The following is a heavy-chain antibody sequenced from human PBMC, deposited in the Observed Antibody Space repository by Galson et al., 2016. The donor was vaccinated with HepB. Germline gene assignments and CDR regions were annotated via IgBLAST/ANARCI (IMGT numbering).Heavy chain of an antibody. Sequence: SLRLSCAASEFTVGDYFMAWIRQAPGQGLEWLSYISSSGATFYYADSVKGRFTTSRDNAKNSLFLQMSSLRVEDTAIYYCATSPNYSWFFGLWGRGTPVTVSS. J-gene: IGHJ2*01. CDR2: ISSSGATF. CDR3: ATSPNYSWFFGL. CDR1: EFTVGDYF. D-gene: IGHD1-7*01. V-gene: IGHV3-11*01.